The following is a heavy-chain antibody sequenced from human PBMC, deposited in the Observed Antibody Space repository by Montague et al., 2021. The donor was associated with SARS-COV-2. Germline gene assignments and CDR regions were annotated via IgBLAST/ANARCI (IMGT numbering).Heavy chain of an antibody. V-gene: IGHV4-4*07. Sequence: SETLSLTCNVSGDSISSYYWSWIRQPAGKGLEWIGRFYTTGSTNYNPSLKSRVTMSVDTSKNQFSLKLSSVTAADTAVYYCARSTFYSSGWWDNWYFDLWGRGTLVTVSS. D-gene: IGHD6-19*01. CDR3: ARSTFYSSGWWDNWYFDL. J-gene: IGHJ2*01. CDR2: FYTTGST. CDR1: GDSISSYY.